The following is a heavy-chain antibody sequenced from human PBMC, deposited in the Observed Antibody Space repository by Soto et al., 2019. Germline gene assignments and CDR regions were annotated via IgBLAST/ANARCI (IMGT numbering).Heavy chain of an antibody. Sequence: SVKGSCKTSGGTFSIYAISCVRQTPGQGLEWRGGIIPIFGTANHAQKFQGRVTITADESTSTAYMELSSLSSEDPAVYSCARQKIDPRITVIVVVSNDAFDIWGQGTMVTVSS. CDR2: IIPIFGTA. CDR3: ARQKIDPRITVIVVVSNDAFDI. V-gene: IGHV1-69*13. D-gene: IGHD3-22*01. J-gene: IGHJ3*02. CDR1: GGTFSIYA.